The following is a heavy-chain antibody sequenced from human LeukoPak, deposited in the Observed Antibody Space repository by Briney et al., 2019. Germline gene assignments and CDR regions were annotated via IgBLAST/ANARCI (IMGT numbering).Heavy chain of an antibody. D-gene: IGHD2-15*01. CDR1: AFTFSTYS. Sequence: GRSLRLSCAASAFTFSTYSMNWVRQAPGKGLEWVSYISRGGDAIYYADSVKGRFTISRDNAKNSLYLQMNSLRDEDTAVYYCARRLGYCSGGTCYTPSRNAFDIWGQGTMVTVSS. V-gene: IGHV3-48*02. CDR3: ARRLGYCSGGTCYTPSRNAFDI. CDR2: ISRGGDAI. J-gene: IGHJ3*02.